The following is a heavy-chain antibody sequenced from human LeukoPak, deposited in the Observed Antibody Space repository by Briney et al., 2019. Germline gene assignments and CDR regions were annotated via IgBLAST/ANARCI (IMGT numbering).Heavy chain of an antibody. CDR3: ATHIQLWPYYFDY. Sequence: ASVKVSCKVSGYTLTELSMHWVRQAPGKGLEWMGGFDPEDGETIYAQKLQGRVTMTTDTPTSTAYMELRSLRSDDTAVYYCATHIQLWPYYFDYWGQGTLVTVSS. D-gene: IGHD5-18*01. V-gene: IGHV1-24*01. J-gene: IGHJ4*02. CDR1: GYTLTELS. CDR2: FDPEDGET.